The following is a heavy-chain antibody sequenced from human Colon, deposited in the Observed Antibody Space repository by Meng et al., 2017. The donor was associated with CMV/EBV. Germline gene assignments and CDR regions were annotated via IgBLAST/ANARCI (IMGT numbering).Heavy chain of an antibody. CDR1: GFNFNGSW. J-gene: IGHJ4*02. CDR2: IKHDGIEK. Sequence: GGSLRLSCVASGFNFNGSWMNWVRQAPGMGLEWVAKIKHDGIEKYYVDSARGRFTISRDNARNSIYLQMNSLGADDTAVYYCARDGGWYEYYFDYWGQGILVTVSS. CDR3: ARDGGWYEYYFDY. D-gene: IGHD6-13*01. V-gene: IGHV3-7*01.